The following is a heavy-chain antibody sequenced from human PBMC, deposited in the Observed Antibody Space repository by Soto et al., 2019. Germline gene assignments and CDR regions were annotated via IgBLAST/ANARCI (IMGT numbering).Heavy chain of an antibody. Sequence: LETLSLTCAVYGGSFSGYYWSWIRQPPGKGLEWIGEINHSGSTNYNPSLKSRVTISVDTSKNQFSLKLSSVTAADTAVYYCARGGYDYGDYKATEYFQHWGQGTLVTVSS. CDR3: ARGGYDYGDYKATEYFQH. J-gene: IGHJ1*01. CDR1: GGSFSGYY. CDR2: INHSGST. V-gene: IGHV4-34*01. D-gene: IGHD4-17*01.